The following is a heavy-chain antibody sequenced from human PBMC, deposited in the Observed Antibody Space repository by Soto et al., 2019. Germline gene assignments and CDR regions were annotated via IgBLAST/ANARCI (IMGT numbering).Heavy chain of an antibody. J-gene: IGHJ4*02. CDR3: ARWYNGFDF. Sequence: PGGSLRLSCAASGFIFGDYAMGWIRQAPGKGLEWISYISLSGYVKYYTDSVKGRFTSSRDNAKNSLHLQMDNLAAGDTAVYYCARWYNGFDFWGQGTRVTVSS. CDR2: ISLSGYVK. CDR1: GFIFGDYA. D-gene: IGHD1-20*01. V-gene: IGHV3-11*01.